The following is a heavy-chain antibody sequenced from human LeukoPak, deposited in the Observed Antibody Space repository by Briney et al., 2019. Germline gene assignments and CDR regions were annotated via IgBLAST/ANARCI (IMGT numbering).Heavy chain of an antibody. Sequence: GGSLRLSCAASGFTFSSYAMSWVRQAPGKGLEWVSAISGSGGSTYYADAVKGRFTVSRDNSKNTLFLQMNSLRAEDTAVYYCAKAFTWSRSYCDLLGQGTLGTVSS. D-gene: IGHD2-15*01. CDR3: AKAFTWSRSYCDL. J-gene: IGHJ4*02. CDR2: ISGSGGST. CDR1: GFTFSSYA. V-gene: IGHV3-23*01.